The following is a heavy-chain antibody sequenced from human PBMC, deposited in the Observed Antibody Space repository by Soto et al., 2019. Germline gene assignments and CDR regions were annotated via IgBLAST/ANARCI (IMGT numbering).Heavy chain of an antibody. CDR1: GGSISISSYY. CDR3: ARHRKTVARYDYYYMDV. CDR2: IYYSGST. J-gene: IGHJ6*03. D-gene: IGHD4-17*01. V-gene: IGHV4-39*01. Sequence: SETLSLTCTVSGGSISISSYYWGWIRQPPEKGLEWIGSIYYSGSTYYNPSLKNRVTISVDTSKNQFSLMLSSVTAADTAVYFCARHRKTVARYDYYYMDVWGKGTTVTVSS.